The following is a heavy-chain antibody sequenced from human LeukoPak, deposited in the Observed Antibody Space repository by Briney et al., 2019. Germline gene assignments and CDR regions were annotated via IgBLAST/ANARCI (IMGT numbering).Heavy chain of an antibody. Sequence: SETLSLTCAVYGGSFSAYYWSWIRQSPGKGLEWIAEINHRGETNYNTSVKSRVSISVDTSKNQFSLKVTSLTAADTAVYYCARGPTISETGYFDYWGQGTLVTVSS. V-gene: IGHV4-34*01. CDR2: INHRGET. D-gene: IGHD1-1*01. CDR1: GGSFSAYY. CDR3: ARGPTISETGYFDY. J-gene: IGHJ4*03.